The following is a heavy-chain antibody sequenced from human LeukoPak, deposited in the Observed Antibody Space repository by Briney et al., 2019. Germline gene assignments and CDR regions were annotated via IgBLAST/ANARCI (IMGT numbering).Heavy chain of an antibody. V-gene: IGHV4-34*01. Sequence: PSETLSLTCAVYGGSFSGYYWSWIRQPPGKGLEWIREINHSGSTNYNPSLKSRVTISVDTSKNQFSLKLSSVTAADTAVYYCARVAGWDYDSSGYYWGYDYWGQGTLVTVSS. CDR3: ARVAGWDYDSSGYYWGYDY. CDR1: GGSFSGYY. J-gene: IGHJ4*02. D-gene: IGHD3-22*01. CDR2: INHSGST.